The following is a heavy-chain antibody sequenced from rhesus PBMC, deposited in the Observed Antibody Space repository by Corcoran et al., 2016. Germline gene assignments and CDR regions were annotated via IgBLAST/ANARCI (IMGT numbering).Heavy chain of an antibody. Sequence: QVQLQESGPGLVKPSETLSLHCTVSGGSISDSYYWNWLRHTQGKGLEWMGRIDCSGGSTNYNPSLKTRVTISKDTSKNQFSLKLTSVTAADTAVYYCASTKGGSGVVFDYWGQGVLVTVSS. CDR3: ASTKGGSGVVFDY. J-gene: IGHJ4*01. CDR1: GGSISDSYY. CDR2: IDCSGGST. V-gene: IGHV4-106*01. D-gene: IGHD6-25*01.